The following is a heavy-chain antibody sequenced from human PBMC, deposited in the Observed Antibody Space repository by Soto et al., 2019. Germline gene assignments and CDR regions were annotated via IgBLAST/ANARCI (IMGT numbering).Heavy chain of an antibody. CDR2: INAGNGNT. D-gene: IGHD2-15*01. J-gene: IGHJ6*02. CDR1: GYTFTSYA. Sequence: ASVKVSCKASGYTFTSYAMHWVRQAPGQRLEWMGWINAGNGNTKYAQKFQGRVTITRDKSTSTAYMELSSLRSEDTAVYYCARGSDGSSYYYYGMDVWGQGTTVTVS. CDR3: ARGSDGSSYYYYGMDV. V-gene: IGHV1-3*01.